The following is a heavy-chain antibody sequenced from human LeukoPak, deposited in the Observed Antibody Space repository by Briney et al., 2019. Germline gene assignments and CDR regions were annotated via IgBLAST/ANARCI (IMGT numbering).Heavy chain of an antibody. CDR3: AKTFGDNRAY. Sequence: QPGRSLRLSCAASGFTFGSYGMHWVRQAPGKGLEWVAVISFDGRNKYFGDSVKGRFSISRDNSKNTLSLQMNSLRPEDTAVYYCAKTFGDNRAYWGQGTLVTVSS. CDR1: GFTFGSYG. CDR2: ISFDGRNK. D-gene: IGHD2-21*02. J-gene: IGHJ4*02. V-gene: IGHV3-30*18.